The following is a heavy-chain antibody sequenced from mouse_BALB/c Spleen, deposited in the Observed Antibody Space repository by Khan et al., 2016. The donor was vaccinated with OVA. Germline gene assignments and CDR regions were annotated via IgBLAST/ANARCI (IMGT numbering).Heavy chain of an antibody. D-gene: IGHD1-1*01. J-gene: IGHJ2*01. CDR2: INPSTGYT. V-gene: IGHV1-7*01. CDR1: GYTFINYW. Sequence: QVQLKQSGAELAKPGASVKMSCKASGYTFINYWILWVKQRPGQGLEWIGYINPSTGYTEYNQNFKDKATLTADKSSSPAYMQLSSLTSEDSAVYYCARRVIRWDFGYRGQSTTLTVSS. CDR3: ARRVIRWDFGY.